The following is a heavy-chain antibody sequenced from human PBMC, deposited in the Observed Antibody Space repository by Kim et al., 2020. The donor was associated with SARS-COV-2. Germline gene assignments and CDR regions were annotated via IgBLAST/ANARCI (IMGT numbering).Heavy chain of an antibody. CDR3: AKDLEAIFSYYYYGMDV. D-gene: IGHD2-2*01. V-gene: IGHV3-43*01. Sequence: VKGRFTISRDNSKNSLYLQMNSLRTEDTALYYCAKDLEAIFSYYYYGMDVWGQGTTVTVSS. J-gene: IGHJ6*02.